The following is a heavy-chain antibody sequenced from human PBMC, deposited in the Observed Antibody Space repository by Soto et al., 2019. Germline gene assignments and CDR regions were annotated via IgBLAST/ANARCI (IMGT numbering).Heavy chain of an antibody. CDR2: IYHSGSP. Sequence: SETLSLTCTVSTGSVSSYYWSWIRQPPGKGLEWIGYIYHSGSPNYNPSLKSRVTMSLDTSKNQFSLKLTSVTAADTAMYYCARHYPIGNNWNFFDYWGQGTLVTVSS. CDR3: ARHYPIGNNWNFFDY. D-gene: IGHD1-1*01. CDR1: TGSVSSYY. V-gene: IGHV4-59*08. J-gene: IGHJ4*02.